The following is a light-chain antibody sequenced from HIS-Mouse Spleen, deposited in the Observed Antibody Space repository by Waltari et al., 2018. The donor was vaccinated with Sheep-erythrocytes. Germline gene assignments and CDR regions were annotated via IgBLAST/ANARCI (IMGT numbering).Light chain of an antibody. V-gene: IGLV2-11*01. CDR3: CSYAGSYNHV. CDR1: SSDAGGYNY. CDR2: DVS. J-gene: IGLJ1*01. Sequence: QSALTQPRSVSGSPGQSVTLSCTGTSSDAGGYNYFSWYQQHPGKAPNLMIYDVSKRPSGVPDRFSGSKSGNTASLTISGLQAEDEADYYCCSYAGSYNHVFATGTKVTVL.